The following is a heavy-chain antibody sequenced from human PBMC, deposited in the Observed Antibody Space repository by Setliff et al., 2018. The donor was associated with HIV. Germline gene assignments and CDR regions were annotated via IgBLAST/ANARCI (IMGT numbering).Heavy chain of an antibody. Sequence: SETLSLTCTVSGGSISSGSYYCSWIRQPAGKGLEWIGRIYTSGSTNYNPSLKSRVTISVDTSKNQFSLKLSSVTAADTAVYYCARDVTLIVEGGMDVWGQGTTVT. CDR1: GGSISSGSYY. CDR2: IYTSGST. CDR3: ARDVTLIVEGGMDV. V-gene: IGHV4-61*02. J-gene: IGHJ6*02. D-gene: IGHD3-22*01.